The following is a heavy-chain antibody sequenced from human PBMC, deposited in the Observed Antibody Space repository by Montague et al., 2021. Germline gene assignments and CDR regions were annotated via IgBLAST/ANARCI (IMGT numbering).Heavy chain of an antibody. CDR1: GGSISSNSYG. Sequence: SETQSLTCTVSGGSISSNSYGWAWIRQPPGKGLEYVGTTFNTGSSYYSPSLKSRVTISVDTSKNQFSLRLSAVTAADTAVYYCARSLYCIGGSCYSGFDPWGQGTLVTVSS. CDR3: ARSLYCIGGSCYSGFDP. CDR2: TFNTGSS. J-gene: IGHJ5*02. V-gene: IGHV4-39*01. D-gene: IGHD2-15*01.